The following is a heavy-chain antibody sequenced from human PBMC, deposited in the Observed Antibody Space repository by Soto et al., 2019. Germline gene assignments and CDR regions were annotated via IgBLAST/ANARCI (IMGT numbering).Heavy chain of an antibody. CDR2: ITENSGGT. Sequence: GGSLRLSCSASLFPFSRYGMHWVRQAPGKGPEFVSAITENSGGTYYADSVKGRFTISRDNSKNTLYLQMNSLRAEDTAVYYCAKAMTTLTTGNWFDPWGQGNLVTVSS. CDR1: LFPFSRYG. J-gene: IGHJ5*02. CDR3: AKAMTTLTTGNWFDP. V-gene: IGHV3-23*01. D-gene: IGHD4-17*01.